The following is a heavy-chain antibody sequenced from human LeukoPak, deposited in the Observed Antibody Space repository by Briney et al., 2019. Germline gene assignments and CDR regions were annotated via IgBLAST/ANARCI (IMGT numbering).Heavy chain of an antibody. CDR3: ARGAPGDCSGGSCYYYYSMDV. CDR1: GFTFSSYW. J-gene: IGHJ6*04. D-gene: IGHD2-15*01. V-gene: IGHV3-7*01. Sequence: GGSLRLSCAASGFTFSSYWMSWVRQAPGKGLEWVANIKPDGGETYYVDSVKGRFTISRDNAKNSLYLQMNSLRAEDTAVYYCARGAPGDCSGGSCYYYYSMDVWGKGTTVTVSS. CDR2: IKPDGGET.